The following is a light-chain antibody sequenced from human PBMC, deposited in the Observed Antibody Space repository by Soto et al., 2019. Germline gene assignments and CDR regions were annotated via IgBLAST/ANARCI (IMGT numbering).Light chain of an antibody. V-gene: IGKV1-39*01. CDR3: QQLNSYPLT. CDR2: AAS. J-gene: IGKJ4*01. Sequence: DIQMTQSPSSLSASVGDRVTITCRASQSISSYLNWYQQKPGKAPKLLIYAASSLQSGVPSRFSGSGSGTDFALTITSLQPDDFATYYCQQLNSYPLTFGGGAKVDIK. CDR1: QSISSY.